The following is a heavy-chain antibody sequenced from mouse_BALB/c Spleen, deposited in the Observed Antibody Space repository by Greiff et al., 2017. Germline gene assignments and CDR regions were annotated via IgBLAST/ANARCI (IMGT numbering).Heavy chain of an antibody. CDR1: GFTFSSYA. J-gene: IGHJ1*01. CDR3: ARGQGGLGWYFDV. V-gene: IGHV5-6-5*01. Sequence: DVKLVESGGGLVKPGGSLKLSCAASGFTFSSYAMSWVRQTPEKRLEWVASISSGGSTYYPDSVKGRFTISRDNARNILYLQMSSLRSEDTAMYYCARGQGGLGWYFDVWGAGTTVTVAS. CDR2: ISSGGST. D-gene: IGHD2-10*02.